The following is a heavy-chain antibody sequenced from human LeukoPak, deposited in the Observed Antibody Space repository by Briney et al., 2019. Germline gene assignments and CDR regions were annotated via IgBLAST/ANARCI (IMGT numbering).Heavy chain of an antibody. D-gene: IGHD2/OR15-2a*01. CDR1: GFTFNGYN. J-gene: IGHJ4*02. Sequence: GGSLRLSCATSGFTFNGYNMNWVRQAPGKGLEWLAFIRYDGSNTYYADSVKGRFTVSRDDSKNTLYLQMNSLRGDDTAVYYCAKDGTSYYYIYYWGQGTLVTVSS. CDR3: AKDGTSYYYIYY. V-gene: IGHV3-30*02. CDR2: IRYDGSNT.